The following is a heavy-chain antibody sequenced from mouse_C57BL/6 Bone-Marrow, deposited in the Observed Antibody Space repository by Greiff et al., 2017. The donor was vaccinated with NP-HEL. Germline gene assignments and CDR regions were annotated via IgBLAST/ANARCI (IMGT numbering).Heavy chain of an antibody. CDR1: GFTFSSYA. CDR3: ARDTVVAYYYAMDY. Sequence: EVHLVESGGGLVKPGGSLKLSCAASGFTFSSYAMSWVRQTPEKRLEWVATISDGGSYTYYPDNVKGRFTISRDNAKNNLYLQMSHLKSEDTAMYYCARDTVVAYYYAMDYWGQGTSVTVSS. D-gene: IGHD1-1*01. J-gene: IGHJ4*01. CDR2: ISDGGSYT. V-gene: IGHV5-4*01.